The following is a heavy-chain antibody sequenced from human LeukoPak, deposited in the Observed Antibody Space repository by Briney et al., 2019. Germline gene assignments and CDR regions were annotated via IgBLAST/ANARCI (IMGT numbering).Heavy chain of an antibody. J-gene: IGHJ4*02. CDR3: ARGHFVYDYSNYGAIGY. CDR2: INPNSGGT. CDR1: GYTFTSYG. D-gene: IGHD4-11*01. Sequence: ASVKVSCKASGYTFTSYGISWVRQAPGQGLEWMGWINPNSGGTNYAQKFQGRVTMTRDTSISTAYMELSRLRSDDTAVYYCARGHFVYDYSNYGAIGYWGQGTLVTVSS. V-gene: IGHV1-2*02.